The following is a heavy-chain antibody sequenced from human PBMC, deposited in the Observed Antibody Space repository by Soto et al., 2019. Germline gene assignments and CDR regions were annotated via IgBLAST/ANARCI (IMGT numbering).Heavy chain of an antibody. D-gene: IGHD2-2*01. CDR3: ARGVATGQLDP. J-gene: IGHJ5*02. Sequence: ASVKVSCKASGYTFTRYTMNWVRQAPGQRLEWMGWINPDNGNTKSSQKFQDRVIITRDTSASTAYMDLSSLRSEDTAVYYCARGVATGQLDPWGQGTMVTVSS. CDR2: INPDNGNT. V-gene: IGHV1-3*01. CDR1: GYTFTRYT.